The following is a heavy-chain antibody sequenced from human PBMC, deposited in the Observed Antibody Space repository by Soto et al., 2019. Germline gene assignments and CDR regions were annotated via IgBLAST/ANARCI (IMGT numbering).Heavy chain of an antibody. D-gene: IGHD2-15*01. CDR3: QAEDGIRDTVPVSAFLLNRSSDL. Sequence: KGLECVSSISYSSGITYYADSVKGRFTISRDNAKNSLYLQMNSLRAEDTAVFFFQAEDGIRDTVPVSAFLLNRSSDL. V-gene: IGHV3-21*01. CDR2: ISYSSGIT. J-gene: IGHJ2*01.